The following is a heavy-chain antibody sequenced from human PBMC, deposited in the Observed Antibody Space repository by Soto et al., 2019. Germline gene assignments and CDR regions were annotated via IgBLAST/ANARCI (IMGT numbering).Heavy chain of an antibody. J-gene: IGHJ4*02. CDR1: GGTFSGYY. D-gene: IGHD6-19*01. Sequence: QVQLQQWGAGLLKPSETLSLTCAVYGGTFSGYYWSWIRQRPGNGLVWIGESNHSGSTNYNPSLKRRVTISVHTSKYQFSLNVSSVPGPETAVYYCARGGIGWLVLHGRFDYWGQGTLVTVSS. CDR2: SNHSGST. CDR3: ARGGIGWLVLHGRFDY. V-gene: IGHV4-34*01.